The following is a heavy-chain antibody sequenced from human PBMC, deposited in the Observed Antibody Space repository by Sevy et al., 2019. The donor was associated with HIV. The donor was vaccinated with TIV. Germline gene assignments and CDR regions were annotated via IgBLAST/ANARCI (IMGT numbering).Heavy chain of an antibody. Sequence: GGSLRLSCAASGFTLSSHWMFWVRQGPGKGLVWVSHINSHGTITNYADSVRGRFTFSGDNVKNTVDLQMDRLRAEDTAVSDCARGQVLRFFDWPTYGLDVWGQGTTVTVSS. CDR3: ARGQVLRFFDWPTYGLDV. CDR2: INSHGTIT. J-gene: IGHJ6*02. D-gene: IGHD3-3*01. CDR1: GFTLSSHW. V-gene: IGHV3-74*01.